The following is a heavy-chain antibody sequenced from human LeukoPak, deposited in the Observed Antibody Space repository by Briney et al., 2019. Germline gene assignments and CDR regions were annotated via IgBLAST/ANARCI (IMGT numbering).Heavy chain of an antibody. CDR2: ISSSSSTS. J-gene: IGHJ4*02. V-gene: IGHV3-48*02. D-gene: IGHD4-17*01. CDR1: GFTFSSYS. CDR3: ARDYGDYGEYFDY. Sequence: GGSLRLSCAASGFTFSSYSMNWVRQAPGKGLEWVSYISSSSSTSYYADSVKGRFTISRDNAKNSVFLQMNILRDEDTAVYYCARDYGDYGEYFDYWGQGTLVTVSS.